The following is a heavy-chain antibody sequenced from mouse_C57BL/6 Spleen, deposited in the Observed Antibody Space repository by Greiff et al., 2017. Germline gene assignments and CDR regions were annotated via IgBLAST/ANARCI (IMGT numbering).Heavy chain of an antibody. Sequence: VQLKQSGPELVKPGASVKMSCKASGYTFTDYNMNWVKQSPGKSLEWIGYINPNNGGTIYNQKFKGKATFTVNKSSSTTYMELRSLTSEDSAVYYCATLSPFAGWGQRTLVTV. CDR2: INPNNGGT. CDR1: GYTFTDYN. J-gene: IGHJ3*01. D-gene: IGHD6-2*01. CDR3: ATLSPFAG. V-gene: IGHV1-22*01.